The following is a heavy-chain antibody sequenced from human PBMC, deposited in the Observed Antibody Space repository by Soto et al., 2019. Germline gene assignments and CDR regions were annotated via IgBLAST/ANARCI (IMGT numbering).Heavy chain of an antibody. J-gene: IGHJ5*02. Sequence: SVKVSCKASGGTFSSYAISWVRQAPGQGLEWMGGIIPIFGTANYAQKFQGRVTITADKSTSTAYMELSSLRSEDTAVYYCASGTTFRYNWFDPWGQGTLVTVSS. CDR3: ASGTTFRYNWFDP. CDR2: IIPIFGTA. V-gene: IGHV1-69*06. D-gene: IGHD1-7*01. CDR1: GGTFSSYA.